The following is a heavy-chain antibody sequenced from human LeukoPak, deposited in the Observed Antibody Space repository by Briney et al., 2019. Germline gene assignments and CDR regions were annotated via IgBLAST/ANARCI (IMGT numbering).Heavy chain of an antibody. V-gene: IGHV4-34*01. J-gene: IGHJ6*02. D-gene: IGHD6-19*01. CDR1: GGSFSGYY. Sequence: SETLSLTCAVYGGSFSGYYWSWIRQPPGKGLEWIGEISHSGSTNYNPSLKSRVTISVDTSKNQFSLKLSSVTAADTAVYYCARGLPVAGPYYYYYYGMDVWGQGTTVTVSS. CDR3: ARGLPVAGPYYYYYYGMDV. CDR2: ISHSGST.